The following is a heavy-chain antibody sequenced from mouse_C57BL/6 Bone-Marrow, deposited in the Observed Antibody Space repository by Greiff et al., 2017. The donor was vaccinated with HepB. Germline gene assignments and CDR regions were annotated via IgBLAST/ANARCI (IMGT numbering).Heavy chain of an antibody. CDR1: GFTFSDYG. Sequence: EVQLVESGGGLVKPGGSLKLSCAASGFTFSDYGMHWVRQAPEKGLEWVAYISSGSSTNYYADTVKGRFTISRDNAKNTLFLQMTSLRSEDTAMYYCARKLYWYFDVWGTGTTVTVSS. CDR3: ARKLYWYFDV. D-gene: IGHD4-1*01. CDR2: ISSGSSTN. V-gene: IGHV5-17*01. J-gene: IGHJ1*03.